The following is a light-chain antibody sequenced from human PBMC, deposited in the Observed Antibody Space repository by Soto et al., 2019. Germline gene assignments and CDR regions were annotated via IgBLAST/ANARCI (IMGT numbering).Light chain of an antibody. CDR3: SSYTSSNAEV. J-gene: IGLJ1*01. Sequence: QCALTQPASVSGSPGQSITISCTGTSNDVGGYNYVSWYQHHPGKAPKLIICDVTDRPSGISYRFSASKSGNTASLTISGLQAEDEADYYCSSYTSSNAEVFGTGTKLTVL. V-gene: IGLV2-14*03. CDR1: SNDVGGYNY. CDR2: DVT.